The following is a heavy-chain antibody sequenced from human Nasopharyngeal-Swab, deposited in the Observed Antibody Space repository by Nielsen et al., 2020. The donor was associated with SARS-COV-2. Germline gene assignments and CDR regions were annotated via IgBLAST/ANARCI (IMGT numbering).Heavy chain of an antibody. CDR2: ISGADDST. V-gene: IGHV3-23*01. CDR1: GFIFKNYA. CDR3: ARGNGSYYLYIWDN. Sequence: GGSLRFSCSASGFIFKNYAMNWVRQAPGRGLEWVSAISGADDSTKYADSVKGRFIISRDNSKNTLYLRMNSLRAEDTAVYYCARGNGSYYLYIWDNWGQGTLVTVSS. J-gene: IGHJ4*02. D-gene: IGHD1-26*01.